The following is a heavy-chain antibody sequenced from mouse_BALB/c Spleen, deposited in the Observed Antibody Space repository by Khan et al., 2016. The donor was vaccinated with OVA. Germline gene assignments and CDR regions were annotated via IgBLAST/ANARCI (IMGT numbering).Heavy chain of an antibody. CDR2: YSPGSGNT. CDR1: GYIFIGDY. CDR3: AREWGSWFHY. Sequence: QVQLKQSGTELARPCASVKLSCKASGYIFIGDYINWVKQRTGQDLQWSGEYSPGSGNTYYNEKFKSKATLTADKSYSTAYMQLSSLTSEDSAVYFCAREWGSWFHYWGQGTLITVSA. D-gene: IGHD1-3*01. J-gene: IGHJ3*01. V-gene: IGHV1-77*01.